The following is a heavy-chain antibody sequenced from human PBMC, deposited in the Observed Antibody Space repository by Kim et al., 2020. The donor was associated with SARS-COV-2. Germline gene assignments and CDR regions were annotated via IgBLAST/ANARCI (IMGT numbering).Heavy chain of an antibody. CDR2: ISYDGSNK. V-gene: IGHV3-30*18. CDR1: GFTFSSYG. J-gene: IGHJ4*02. Sequence: GGSLRLSCAASGFTFSSYGMHGVRQAPGKGLEWVAVISYDGSNKYYADSVKGRFTISRDNSKNTLYLQMNSLRAEDTAVYYCAKEAKAGFGELFFDYWGQGTLVTVSS. D-gene: IGHD3-10*01. CDR3: AKEAKAGFGELFFDY.